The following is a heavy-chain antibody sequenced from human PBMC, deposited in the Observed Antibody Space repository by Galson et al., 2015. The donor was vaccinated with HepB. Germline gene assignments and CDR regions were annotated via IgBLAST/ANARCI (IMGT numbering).Heavy chain of an antibody. J-gene: IGHJ3*02. V-gene: IGHV3-23*01. CDR1: GFTFSNYA. Sequence: SLRLSCAPSGFTFSNYAMSWVRQAPGKGLEWVSSISGSGGSTYSADSVKGRFTVSRDNSKNTLYLQMNSLRVDDTAVYYCAKHPYDSIGYSPGGAFDIWGQGTMVTVSS. CDR2: ISGSGGST. CDR3: AKHPYDSIGYSPGGAFDI. D-gene: IGHD3-22*01.